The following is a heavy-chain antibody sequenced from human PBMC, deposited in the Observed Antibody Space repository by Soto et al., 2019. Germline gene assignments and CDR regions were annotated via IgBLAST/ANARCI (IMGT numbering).Heavy chain of an antibody. J-gene: IGHJ5*02. CDR3: ARSYYDATGFAVDP. CDR1: GGSISSYY. CDR2: IYYSGST. Sequence: PSETLSLTCTVSGGSISSYYWSWIRQPPGKGLEWIGYIYYSGSTNYNPSLKSRVTISVDTSKNQFSLKLSSVTAAYTAVYYWARSYYDATGFAVDPWGPGTLVTVSS. D-gene: IGHD3-22*01. V-gene: IGHV4-59*08.